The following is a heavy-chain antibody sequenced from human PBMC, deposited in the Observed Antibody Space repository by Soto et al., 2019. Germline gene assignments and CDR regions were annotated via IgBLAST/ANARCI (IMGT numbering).Heavy chain of an antibody. CDR3: ARGRLVAGTVDS. Sequence: QVQLVQSGAEVKKPGASVKVACKASGYTFTSYDIKWVRQATGQGLEWMGWMNPTTGSTGFAQKCQGRVTMISNTSISAAYLVLSSLTSEDTAVYYCARGRLVAGTVDSWGQGTLVTVSS. CDR1: GYTFTSYD. V-gene: IGHV1-8*01. D-gene: IGHD1-7*01. CDR2: MNPTTGST. J-gene: IGHJ4*02.